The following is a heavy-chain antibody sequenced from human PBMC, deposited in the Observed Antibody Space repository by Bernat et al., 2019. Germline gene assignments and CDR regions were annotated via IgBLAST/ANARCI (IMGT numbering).Heavy chain of an antibody. Sequence: EVHLVESGGGLVQPGGSLRLSCAASGITFSSYEMNWVRQAPGKGLEWVSFISTSGSTVYYADSVKGRFTISRDNAKNSLYLQMNSLRAEDTAVYYCASLVWYYDGVDVWGQGTTVTVSS. J-gene: IGHJ6*02. CDR1: GITFSSYE. V-gene: IGHV3-48*03. D-gene: IGHD5/OR15-5a*01. CDR3: ASLVWYYDGVDV. CDR2: ISTSGSTV.